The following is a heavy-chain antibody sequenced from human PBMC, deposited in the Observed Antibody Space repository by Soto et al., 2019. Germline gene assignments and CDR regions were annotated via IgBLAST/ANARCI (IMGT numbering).Heavy chain of an antibody. CDR3: AKTANGWFSAFDI. V-gene: IGHV3-23*01. CDR2: ISGSGGTT. CDR1: GFTFSSYA. Sequence: EVQLLESGGGLVQPGGSLRLSCAASGFTFSSYAMSWVRQAPGKGLEWVSAISGSGGTTYYADSVKGRFTFSRDNSKNTRYLQMNSLRAGDTAVYYCAKTANGWFSAFDIWGQGTMVTVSS. J-gene: IGHJ3*02. D-gene: IGHD6-19*01.